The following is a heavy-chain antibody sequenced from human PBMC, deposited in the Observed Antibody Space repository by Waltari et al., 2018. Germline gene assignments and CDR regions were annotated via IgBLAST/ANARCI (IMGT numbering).Heavy chain of an antibody. V-gene: IGHV3-23*01. CDR1: GFTFSSYA. D-gene: IGHD3-22*01. J-gene: IGHJ4*02. CDR3: AKAPYYDSRSFDY. Sequence: EVQLLESGGGLVQPGGSLRLSCAASGFTFSSYAMTWVPQAPGKGLEWVSAISGSVGSTYYADSVKGRFTISRDNSKNTLYLQMNSLRAEDTAVYYCAKAPYYDSRSFDYWGQGTLVTVSS. CDR2: ISGSVGST.